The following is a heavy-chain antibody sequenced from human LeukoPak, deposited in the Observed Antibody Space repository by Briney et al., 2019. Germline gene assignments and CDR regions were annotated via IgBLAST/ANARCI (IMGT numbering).Heavy chain of an antibody. CDR1: GFTFNTYA. J-gene: IGHJ6*02. V-gene: IGHV3-23*01. Sequence: PGGSLRLSCAASGFTFNTYAMSWVRQAPGKGLEWVSAITGSGGNTWYADSVKGRFTISRNNSKNTLFLQMSSLRAEDTALYYCAKYMTGYYYNGLDVWGQGTTVTVSS. CDR2: ITGSGGNT. D-gene: IGHD3-16*01. CDR3: AKYMTGYYYNGLDV.